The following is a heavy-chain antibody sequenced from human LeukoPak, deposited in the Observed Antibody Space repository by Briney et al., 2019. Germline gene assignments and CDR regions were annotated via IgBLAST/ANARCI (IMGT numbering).Heavy chain of an antibody. V-gene: IGHV4-4*07. CDR1: GGSISSYY. D-gene: IGHD6-13*01. Sequence: SETLSLTCTVPGGSISSYYWSWIRQPAGKGLEWIGRIYTSGSTNYNPSLKSRVTMSVDTSKNQFSLKLSSVTAADTAVYYCARDRSSSSWYSGASDYWGQGTLVTVSS. CDR2: IYTSGST. J-gene: IGHJ4*02. CDR3: ARDRSSSSWYSGASDY.